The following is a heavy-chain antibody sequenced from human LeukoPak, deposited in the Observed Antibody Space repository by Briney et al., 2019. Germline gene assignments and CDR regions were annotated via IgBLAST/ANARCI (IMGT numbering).Heavy chain of an antibody. CDR2: ISWNSGSI. V-gene: IGHV3-9*03. D-gene: IGHD5-12*01. CDR1: GLTFSSYA. Sequence: LPGGSLRLSCAASGLTFSSYAMSWVRQAPGKGLEWVSGISWNSGSIGYADSVKGRFTISRDNAKNSLYLQMNSLRAEDMALYYSAKARGATITSLDAFDIWGQGTMVTVSS. CDR3: AKARGATITSLDAFDI. J-gene: IGHJ3*02.